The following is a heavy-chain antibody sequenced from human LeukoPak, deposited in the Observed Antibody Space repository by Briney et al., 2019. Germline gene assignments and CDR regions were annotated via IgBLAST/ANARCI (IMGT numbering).Heavy chain of an antibody. J-gene: IGHJ4*02. V-gene: IGHV3-48*03. Sequence: GGSLRLSCAASGFTFSSYEMNWVRQAPGKGLEWVSHISSSGSTIYYADSVKGRFTISRDNAKNSLYLQMNSLRAEDTAVYYCAREDYYDSSGFYFDYWGQGTLVTASS. CDR2: ISSSGSTI. CDR3: AREDYYDSSGFYFDY. CDR1: GFTFSSYE. D-gene: IGHD3-22*01.